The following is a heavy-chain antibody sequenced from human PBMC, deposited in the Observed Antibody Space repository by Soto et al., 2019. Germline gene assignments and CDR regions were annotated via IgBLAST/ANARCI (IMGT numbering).Heavy chain of an antibody. D-gene: IGHD3-3*01. CDR2: IKQDGSEK. Sequence: GGSLRLSCAASGFTFSSYWMSWVRQAPGKGLEWVANIKQDGSEKYYVDSVKGRFTISRDNAKNSLYLQMNSLRAEDTAGYYCARDHRYYDFWSGYPRFPDVWGKGTTVTVSS. J-gene: IGHJ6*04. V-gene: IGHV3-7*01. CDR3: ARDHRYYDFWSGYPRFPDV. CDR1: GFTFSSYW.